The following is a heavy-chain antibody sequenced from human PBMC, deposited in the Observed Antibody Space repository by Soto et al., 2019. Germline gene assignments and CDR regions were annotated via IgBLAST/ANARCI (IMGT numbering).Heavy chain of an antibody. Sequence: SETLSLTCTVSGDSMSSSDWWTWIRQIPGKGLQWIGQINHSGSSIYNPSLKNRVTISTMSNNKFSLELSSVTAADTAVYYCTRGLFSGSSYSGSWYYFDSWGQGTMVTVSS. V-gene: IGHV4-4*02. D-gene: IGHD1-26*01. J-gene: IGHJ4*02. CDR3: TRGLFSGSSYSGSWYYFDS. CDR1: GDSMSSSDW. CDR2: INHSGSS.